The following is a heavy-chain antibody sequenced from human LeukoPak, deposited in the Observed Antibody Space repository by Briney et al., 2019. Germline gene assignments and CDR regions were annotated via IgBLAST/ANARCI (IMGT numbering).Heavy chain of an antibody. V-gene: IGHV3-7*01. CDR1: GFTFSNYW. D-gene: IGHD1-14*01. CDR2: IKQDGSEK. CDR3: ARNQRRLDY. J-gene: IGHJ4*02. Sequence: GGSLRLSCAASGFTFSNYWMTWVRQAPGKGLELVANIKQDGSEKYYVDSVKGRFTISRDNAKNSLYLQMNSLRAEDTAVYYCARNQRRLDYWGQGTLVAVSS.